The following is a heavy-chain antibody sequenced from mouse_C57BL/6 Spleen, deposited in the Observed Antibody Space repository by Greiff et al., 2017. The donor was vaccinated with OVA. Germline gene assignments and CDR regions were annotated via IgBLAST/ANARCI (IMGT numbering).Heavy chain of an antibody. V-gene: IGHV5-17*01. CDR2: ISSGSSTI. J-gene: IGHJ4*01. CDR1: GFTFSDYG. CDR3: ARNDYSYAMDY. Sequence: EVHLVESGGGLVKPGGSLKLSCAASGFTFSDYGMHWVRQAPEKGLEWVAYISSGSSTIYYADTVKGRFTISRDNAKNTLFLQMTSLRSEDTAMYYCARNDYSYAMDYWGQGTSVTVSS.